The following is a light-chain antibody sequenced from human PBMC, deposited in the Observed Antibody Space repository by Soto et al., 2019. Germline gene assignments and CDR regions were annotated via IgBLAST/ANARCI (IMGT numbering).Light chain of an antibody. CDR2: LNSDGSH. CDR1: RGHSSYA. Sequence: QPVLTQSPSASASLGASVKLTCTLSRGHSSYAIAWHQQRPEKGPRYLMKLNSDGSHSKGDGIPDRFSGSSSGAERYLTISSLLSEDEADYYCQTWGTGIQVFGGGTKLTVL. V-gene: IGLV4-69*01. J-gene: IGLJ2*01. CDR3: QTWGTGIQV.